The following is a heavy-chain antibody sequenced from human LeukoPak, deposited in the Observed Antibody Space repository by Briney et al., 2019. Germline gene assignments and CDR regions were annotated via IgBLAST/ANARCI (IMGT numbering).Heavy chain of an antibody. D-gene: IGHD6-6*01. CDR1: GGSISSHY. CDR3: ARGQLVDY. V-gene: IGHV4-59*11. Sequence: PSETLSLTCTLSGGSISSHYWSWIRQPPGKGLEWIGYIYYSGSTNYNPSLKSRVTISVDTSKNQFSLKLSSVTAADTAVYYCARGQLVDYWGQGTLVTVSS. CDR2: IYYSGST. J-gene: IGHJ4*02.